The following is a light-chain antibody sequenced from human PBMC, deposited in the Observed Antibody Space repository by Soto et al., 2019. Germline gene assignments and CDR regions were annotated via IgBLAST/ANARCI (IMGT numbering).Light chain of an antibody. CDR1: HSVDSN. CDR2: GAS. V-gene: IGKV3D-15*01. CDR3: QQYDKWALT. J-gene: IGKJ4*01. Sequence: EIEMTQSPATLSVSPGEGATLSCRASHSVDSNLAWYQQKPGQAPRLPIYGASTRPTGIPARFSGSGSGADFTLTISSLQSQDFAVYYCQQYDKWALTFGGGTKVDIK.